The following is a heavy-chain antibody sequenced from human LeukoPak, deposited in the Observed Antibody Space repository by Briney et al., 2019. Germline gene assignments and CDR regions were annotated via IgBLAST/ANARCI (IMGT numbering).Heavy chain of an antibody. D-gene: IGHD6-13*01. V-gene: IGHV3-30*02. CDR1: GFTFSSYG. CDR3: AKEPSSSWSYNWFDP. CDR2: IRYDGSNK. Sequence: GGSLRLSCAASGFTFSSYGMHWVRQAPGKGLEWVAFIRYDGSNKYYADSVKGRFTISRDNSKNTLYLQMNSLRTEDTAVYYCAKEPSSSWSYNWFDPWGQGTLVTVSS. J-gene: IGHJ5*02.